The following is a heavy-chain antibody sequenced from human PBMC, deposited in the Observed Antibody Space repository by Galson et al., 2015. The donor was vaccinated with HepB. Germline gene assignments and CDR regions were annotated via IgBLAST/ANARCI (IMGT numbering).Heavy chain of an antibody. D-gene: IGHD6-25*01. V-gene: IGHV3-7*03. Sequence: SLRLSCAASGFTFSSYWMSWVRRAPGKGLEWVANIKQDGSEKYYVDSVKGRFTISRDNAKNSLYLQMNSLRAEDTAVYYCAREAGIAASWGYYYYYMDVWGKGTTVTVSS. J-gene: IGHJ6*03. CDR3: AREAGIAASWGYYYYYMDV. CDR2: IKQDGSEK. CDR1: GFTFSSYW.